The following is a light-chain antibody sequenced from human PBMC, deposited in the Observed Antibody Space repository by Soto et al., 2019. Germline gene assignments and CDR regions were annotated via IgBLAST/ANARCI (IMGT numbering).Light chain of an antibody. CDR3: QQYNNWLTWT. CDR2: GAS. J-gene: IGKJ1*01. Sequence: EIVMTQSPATLSVSPGERATLSCRASQSVSSNLAWYQQKPGHAPRLLIYGASTRATGIPARFSGSGSGTEFTLTISSLQSEDLGGYYCQQYNNWLTWTFGQGTKVEIK. V-gene: IGKV3-15*01. CDR1: QSVSSN.